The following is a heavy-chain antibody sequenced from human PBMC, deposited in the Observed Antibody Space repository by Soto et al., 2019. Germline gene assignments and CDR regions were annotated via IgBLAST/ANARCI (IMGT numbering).Heavy chain of an antibody. D-gene: IGHD6-19*01. CDR2: ISYDGSNK. Sequence: GGSLRLSCAASVFTFSSYGMHWVRQAPGKGLEWVAVISYDGSNKYYADSVKGRFTISRDNSKNTLYLQMNSLRAEDTAVYYCAKSPIVAAPSGYYFDYWGQGTLVTVSS. V-gene: IGHV3-30*18. J-gene: IGHJ4*02. CDR1: VFTFSSYG. CDR3: AKSPIVAAPSGYYFDY.